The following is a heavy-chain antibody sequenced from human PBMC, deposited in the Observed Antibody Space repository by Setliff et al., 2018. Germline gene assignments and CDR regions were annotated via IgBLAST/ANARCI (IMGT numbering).Heavy chain of an antibody. CDR2: ISGSADNT. Sequence: GGSLRLSCAGSGFTFSYFSMSWVRQVPGKGLEWVSTISGSADNTYYADSVKGRFTISRDNAKNSLYLQMNGLRAEDTAVYFCARARSNGWEEPDYWGQGTLVTVSS. J-gene: IGHJ4*02. D-gene: IGHD6-19*01. CDR3: ARARSNGWEEPDY. CDR1: GFTFSYFS. V-gene: IGHV3-23*01.